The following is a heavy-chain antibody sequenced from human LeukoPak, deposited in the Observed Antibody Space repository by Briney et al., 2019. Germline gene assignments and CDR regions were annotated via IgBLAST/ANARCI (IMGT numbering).Heavy chain of an antibody. Sequence: GASVRVSCKPSGYTFSAHYLHWVRQAPGQRPEWLGRIDPASGGTHYAQKFQGRVTVTRDTSTTTVDMELSGLRSDDTAVYYCARVPGPYTTSRFDFWGQGTLVTVSS. CDR2: IDPASGGT. CDR1: GYTFSAHY. J-gene: IGHJ4*02. V-gene: IGHV1-2*02. CDR3: ARVPGPYTTSRFDF. D-gene: IGHD2-2*02.